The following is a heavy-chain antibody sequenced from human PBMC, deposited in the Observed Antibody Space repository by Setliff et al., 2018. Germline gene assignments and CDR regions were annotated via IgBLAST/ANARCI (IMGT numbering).Heavy chain of an antibody. V-gene: IGHV4-34*01. CDR3: ARDYQGGWFDP. Sequence: NPSETLSLTCAVYGGSFSNYYWSWIRQPPGKGLEWLGEVSHSGSTNYNPSLKSRVTMSVDTSKNQFSLELTSVTAADTAVYYCARDYQGGWFDPWGPGTLVTVSS. CDR1: GGSFSNYY. D-gene: IGHD3-10*01. CDR2: VSHSGST. J-gene: IGHJ5*02.